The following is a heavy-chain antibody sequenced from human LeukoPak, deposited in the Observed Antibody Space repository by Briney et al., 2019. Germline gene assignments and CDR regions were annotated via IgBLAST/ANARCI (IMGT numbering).Heavy chain of an antibody. CDR3: AKVGTYEILTGYSPHLDY. Sequence: GGSLRLSCAASGFVFSSYAMTWVRQTPGKGLVWVSDTSGGGGSTYYADSVKGRFTISRDNSKDTLYLQLNSLRAEDTAVYYCAKVGTYEILTGYSPHLDYWGQGTLVTVSS. CDR2: TSGGGGST. CDR1: GFVFSSYA. J-gene: IGHJ4*02. V-gene: IGHV3-23*01. D-gene: IGHD3-9*01.